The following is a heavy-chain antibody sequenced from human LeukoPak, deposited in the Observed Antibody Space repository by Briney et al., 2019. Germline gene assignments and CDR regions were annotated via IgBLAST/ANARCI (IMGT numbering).Heavy chain of an antibody. Sequence: GGSLRLSCAASGFTFSSYAMSWVRQAPGKGLEWGSAISGSGGSTYYADSVKGRFTISRDNSKNTLYLQMNSLRAEDTAVYYCAKDRFGGSYHYFDYWGQGTLVTVSS. CDR2: ISGSGGST. CDR3: AKDRFGGSYHYFDY. J-gene: IGHJ4*02. D-gene: IGHD1-26*01. CDR1: GFTFSSYA. V-gene: IGHV3-23*01.